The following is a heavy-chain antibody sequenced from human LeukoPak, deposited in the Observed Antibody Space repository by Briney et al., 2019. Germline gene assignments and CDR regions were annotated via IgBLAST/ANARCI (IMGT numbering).Heavy chain of an antibody. D-gene: IGHD2-2*01. CDR2: ISDSSYST. V-gene: IGHV3-23*01. CDR1: RFTFPSYA. Sequence: PGGSLRLSCAASRFTFPSYAMSWVRQAPGKGLEWVSAISDSSYSTFYADSVKGRFTVSRDDSQYTLSLQMNSLRAEDTAVYYCARDYPALGYCTSSTCSFFDYWGQGILVTVSS. J-gene: IGHJ4*02. CDR3: ARDYPALGYCTSSTCSFFDY.